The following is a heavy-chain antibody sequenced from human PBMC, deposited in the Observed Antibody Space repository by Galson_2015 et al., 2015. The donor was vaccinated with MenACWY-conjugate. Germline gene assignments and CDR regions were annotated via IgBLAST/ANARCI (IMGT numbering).Heavy chain of an antibody. CDR1: EFAFINAW. CDR2: IKSKNDGGTA. CDR3: TTALRWDAPIFFDY. D-gene: IGHD1-26*01. Sequence: SLRLSCAASEFAFINAWMTWVRQAPGKGLEWVGRIKSKNDGGTADYAAPVKGRFTISRDDSKDTLYLQMKSLKTEDTAVYFCTTALRWDAPIFFDYWGQGALVTVSS. V-gene: IGHV3-15*01. J-gene: IGHJ4*02.